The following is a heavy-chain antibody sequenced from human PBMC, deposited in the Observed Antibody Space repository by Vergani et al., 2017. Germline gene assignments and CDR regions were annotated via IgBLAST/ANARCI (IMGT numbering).Heavy chain of an antibody. Sequence: VQLVESGGGVVQRGGSLRLSCVASGFTFSSHAMSWVRQGHGQGLEGVSSIKNTGDSTHYADSVKGRFTISRDNCKNTLYLQMHSLIVEDTAVYYCGRGSDNYNWGQGTLLTVSS. D-gene: IGHD5-24*01. V-gene: IGHV3-23*04. J-gene: IGHJ4*02. CDR2: IKNTGDST. CDR3: GRGSDNYN. CDR1: GFTFSSHA.